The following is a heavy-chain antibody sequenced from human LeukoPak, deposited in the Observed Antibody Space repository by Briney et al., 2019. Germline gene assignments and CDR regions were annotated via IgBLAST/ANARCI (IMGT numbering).Heavy chain of an antibody. CDR3: AKGNDILTGYYHY. J-gene: IGHJ4*02. CDR1: GFTFSNYA. CDR2: VSGSGGST. Sequence: GGSLRLSCAASGFTFSNYAMSWVRQAPGKGLEWVSVVSGSGGSTYYADSVKGRFAISRDNSKNTLYLQMNSLRAEDTAVYYCAKGNDILTGYYHYWGQGTLVTVSS. V-gene: IGHV3-23*01. D-gene: IGHD3-9*01.